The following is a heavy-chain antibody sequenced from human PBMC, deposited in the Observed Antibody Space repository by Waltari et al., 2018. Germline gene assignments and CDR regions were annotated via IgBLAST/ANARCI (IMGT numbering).Heavy chain of an antibody. CDR2: IYYSGST. CDR3: ARDAPVKAFDI. J-gene: IGHJ3*02. Sequence: QVQLQESGPGLVKPSETLSLTCTVSGGSISSYYWSWIRQPPGKGLEWIGYIYYSGSTNYNPSLNSRVTISVYTSKNQFSLKLSSVTAADTAVYYCARDAPVKAFDIWGQGTMVTVSS. CDR1: GGSISSYY. V-gene: IGHV4-59*01. D-gene: IGHD3-10*01.